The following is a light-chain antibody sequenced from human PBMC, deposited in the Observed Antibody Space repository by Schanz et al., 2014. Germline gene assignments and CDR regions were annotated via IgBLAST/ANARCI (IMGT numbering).Light chain of an antibody. CDR1: SGHSNYA. CDR3: QTWGTGFRV. J-gene: IGLJ3*02. V-gene: IGLV4-69*01. CDR2: LNNDGSH. Sequence: QPVLTQSPSASASLGASVKLTCTLSSGHSNYAIAWHQQQPEKGPRYLMRLNNDGSHSKGDGIPDRFSGSSSGAERYLTISSLQSEDEADYYCQTWGTGFRVFGGGTKLTVL.